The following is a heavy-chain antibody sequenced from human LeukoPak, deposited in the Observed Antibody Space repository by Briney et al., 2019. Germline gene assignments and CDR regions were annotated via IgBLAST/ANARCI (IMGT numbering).Heavy chain of an antibody. V-gene: IGHV1-18*01. Sequence: ASVKVSCKASGYNFNDFGVTWVRQARGQGLEWMGWISVLTGDTNYAQKFQGRLTMTTDTSTDTAYMEMRSLRSDDTAVYYCAREATGRAFDPWGQGTLVTVSS. CDR3: AREATGRAFDP. D-gene: IGHD1-14*01. J-gene: IGHJ5*02. CDR2: ISVLTGDT. CDR1: GYNFNDFG.